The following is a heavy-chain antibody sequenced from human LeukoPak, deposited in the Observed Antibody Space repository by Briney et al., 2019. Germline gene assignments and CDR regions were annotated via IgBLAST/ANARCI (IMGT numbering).Heavy chain of an antibody. CDR1: GASLTSSASY. D-gene: IGHD3-10*01. J-gene: IGHJ4*02. CDR3: VRQLYYYGSGSPYYFDY. Sequence: PSETLSLTCTVAGASLTSSASYWGWIRQPPGKGLEYIGSIYQSGNTYYTPSLKSRVAISLDASKNQFSLKLSSVTAADTAVYYCVRQLYYYGSGSPYYFDYWGQGTLVTVSS. CDR2: IYQSGNT. V-gene: IGHV4-39*01.